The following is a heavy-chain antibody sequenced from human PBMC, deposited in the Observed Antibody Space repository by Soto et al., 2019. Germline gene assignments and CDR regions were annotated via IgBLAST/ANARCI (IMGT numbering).Heavy chain of an antibody. Sequence: SETLSLTCTVSGGSITSSSHYWGWIRQPPGKGLECIGNIYYDGNTYYNPSLKSRVTISLDTSKNQFSLRLNSVTAEDTAVYYCAIVYCSGGGCYNIDYCGQGTLVTVSS. V-gene: IGHV4-39*01. CDR2: IYYDGNT. CDR1: GGSITSSSHY. D-gene: IGHD2-15*01. CDR3: AIVYCSGGGCYNIDY. J-gene: IGHJ4*02.